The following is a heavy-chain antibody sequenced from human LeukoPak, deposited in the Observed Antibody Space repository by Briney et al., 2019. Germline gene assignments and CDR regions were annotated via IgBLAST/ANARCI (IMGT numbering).Heavy chain of an antibody. D-gene: IGHD4-17*01. Sequence: SLRLSCAASGFTFSSYAMSWVRPAPGKGREWVSAISGSGGSTYYADSVKGRFTISRDNSKSTLYLQMNSLRAEDTAVYHCAKEAGDYGQYWGQGTLVTVSS. CDR3: AKEAGDYGQY. CDR2: ISGSGGST. J-gene: IGHJ4*02. CDR1: GFTFSSYA. V-gene: IGHV3-23*01.